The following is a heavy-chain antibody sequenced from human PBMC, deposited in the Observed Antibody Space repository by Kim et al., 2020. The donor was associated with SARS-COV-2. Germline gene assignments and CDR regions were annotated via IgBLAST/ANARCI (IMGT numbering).Heavy chain of an antibody. CDR3: ARDEGAAGTRAIYYYYYGMDV. V-gene: IGHV1-46*01. D-gene: IGHD6-13*01. Sequence: ASVKVSCKASGYTFTSYFMHWVRQAPGQGLEWMGIINPSGGSTSYAQKFQCRVTMTRDTSTSTVYMELSSLRSEDTAVYYCARDEGAAGTRAIYYYYYGMDVWGQGTTVTVSS. CDR2: INPSGGST. J-gene: IGHJ6*02. CDR1: GYTFTSYF.